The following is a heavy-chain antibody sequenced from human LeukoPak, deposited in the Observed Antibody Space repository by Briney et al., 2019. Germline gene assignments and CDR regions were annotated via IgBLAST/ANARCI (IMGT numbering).Heavy chain of an antibody. V-gene: IGHV3-9*01. D-gene: IGHD2-15*01. CDR1: GFTFDDYA. Sequence: PEGSLRLSCAASGFTFDDYAMHWVRQAPGKGLEWVSGISWNSGSIGYADSVKGRFTISRDNAKNSLYLQMNSLRAEDTALYYCAKRGAPYCSGGSCYDGAFDIWGQGTMVTVSS. CDR2: ISWNSGSI. CDR3: AKRGAPYCSGGSCYDGAFDI. J-gene: IGHJ3*02.